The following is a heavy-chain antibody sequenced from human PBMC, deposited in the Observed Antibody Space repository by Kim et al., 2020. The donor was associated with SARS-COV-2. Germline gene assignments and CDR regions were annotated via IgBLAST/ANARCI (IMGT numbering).Heavy chain of an antibody. Sequence: GGSLRLSCAASGFTFSDYAMHWVRQAPGKGLEWVSAISWNSGSIGYADSVKGRFTISRDNAKNSLYLQMNSLRAEDTAMYYCAKDLVCANGVFYDYWGQGTLVTVSS. CDR3: AKDLVCANGVFYDY. V-gene: IGHV3-9*01. CDR1: GFTFSDYA. J-gene: IGHJ4*02. CDR2: ISWNSGSI. D-gene: IGHD2-8*01.